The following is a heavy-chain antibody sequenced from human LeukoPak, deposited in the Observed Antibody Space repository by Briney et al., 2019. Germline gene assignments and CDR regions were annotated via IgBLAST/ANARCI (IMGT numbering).Heavy chain of an antibody. V-gene: IGHV4-39*01. J-gene: IGHJ4*02. D-gene: IGHD3-9*01. CDR1: GGSISSSSYY. CDR3: ARPANYDILTHFDY. CDR2: IYYSGST. Sequence: PSETPSLTCTVSGGSISSSSYYWGWIRQPPGKGLEWIGSIYYSGSTYYNPSPKSRVTISVDTSKNQFSLKLSSVTAADTAVYYCARPANYDILTHFDYWGQGTLVTVSS.